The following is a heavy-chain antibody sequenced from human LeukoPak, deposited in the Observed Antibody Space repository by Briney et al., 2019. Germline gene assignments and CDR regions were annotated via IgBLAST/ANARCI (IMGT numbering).Heavy chain of an antibody. CDR1: GFTFSGSA. CDR3: TRHSSSWAIPFDP. Sequence: GGSLTLSCAATGFTFSGSAMHGGRQASGKGREWVGRIRSKANRYATAYAASVKGRFTISRDDSKNTAYLQMNSLKTEDTAVYYCTRHSSSWAIPFDPWGQGTLVTVSS. D-gene: IGHD6-13*01. V-gene: IGHV3-73*01. J-gene: IGHJ5*02. CDR2: IRSKANRYAT.